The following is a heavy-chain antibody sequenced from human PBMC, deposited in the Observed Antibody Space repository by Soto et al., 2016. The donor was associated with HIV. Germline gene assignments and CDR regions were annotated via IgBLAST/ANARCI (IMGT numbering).Heavy chain of an antibody. CDR2: ISSNGGST. CDR3: TAFDI. Sequence: EVQLVESGGGLVQPGGSLKLSCAASGFTFSTYAMYWVRQAPGKGLEYVSAISSNGGSTYYADSVKGRFTISRDNSKNTLYLQMGSLRADDTGIYYCTAFDIWAKGQWSPSLQ. V-gene: IGHV3-64*07. CDR1: GFTFSTYA. J-gene: IGHJ3*02.